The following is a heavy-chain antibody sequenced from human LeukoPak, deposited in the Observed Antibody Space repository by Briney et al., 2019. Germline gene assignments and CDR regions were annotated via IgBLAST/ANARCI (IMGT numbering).Heavy chain of an antibody. CDR1: GYTFTGYY. D-gene: IGHD5-18*01. CDR3: ARDLGDTAEVSGYELDY. Sequence: ASVKVSGKASGYTFTGYYMHWERQAPGQGLEWMGWINPNSGGTNYAQKFQGWVTMTRDTSISTAYMELSRLRSDDTAVYYCARDLGDTAEVSGYELDYWGQGTLVTVSS. V-gene: IGHV1-2*04. CDR2: INPNSGGT. J-gene: IGHJ4*02.